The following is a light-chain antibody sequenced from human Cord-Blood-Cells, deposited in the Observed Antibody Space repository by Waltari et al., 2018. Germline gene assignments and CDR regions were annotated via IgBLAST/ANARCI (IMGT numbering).Light chain of an antibody. CDR2: EGS. Sequence: QSALTQPTSESGSPGQSITISCPGTSIHIRSYNRVSWYPQHPGKAPTLMFYEGSKRPSGVSNRFSGSKSGNTASLTISGLQAEDEADYYCCSYAGSSTLVFGGGTKLTVL. CDR3: CSYAGSSTLV. V-gene: IGLV2-23*01. CDR1: SIHIRSYNR. J-gene: IGLJ2*01.